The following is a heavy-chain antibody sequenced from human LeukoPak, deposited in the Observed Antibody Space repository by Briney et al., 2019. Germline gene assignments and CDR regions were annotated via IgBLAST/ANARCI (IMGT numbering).Heavy chain of an antibody. CDR2: INADNGNT. CDR3: ARDEISGGWYNH. D-gene: IGHD6-19*01. Sequence: PVKVSCKPSGYTFTSRGFSWVRQAPRQGLKWMGWINADNGNTNYAQKFQGRVTMTTDTSTSTAYMELRSLRSDDTAVYYCARDEISGGWYNHWGQGTLVTVSS. CDR1: GYTFTSRG. J-gene: IGHJ4*02. V-gene: IGHV1-18*04.